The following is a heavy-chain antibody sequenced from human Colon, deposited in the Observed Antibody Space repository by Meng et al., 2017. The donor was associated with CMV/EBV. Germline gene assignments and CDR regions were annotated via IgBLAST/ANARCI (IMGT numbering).Heavy chain of an antibody. CDR3: ARSKWGGDTYYDFWSGYYNWFDP. Sequence: SETLSLTCTVSGGPVNSGDYFWTWIRLPPGKELEWIGCMSYSGSTNYNPSLKSRVTISVDTSKNQFSLKLSSVTAADTAVYYCARSKWGGDTYYDFWSGYYNWFDPWGQGTLVTVSS. V-gene: IGHV4-61*08. CDR2: MSYSGST. CDR1: GGPVNSGDYF. D-gene: IGHD3-3*01. J-gene: IGHJ5*02.